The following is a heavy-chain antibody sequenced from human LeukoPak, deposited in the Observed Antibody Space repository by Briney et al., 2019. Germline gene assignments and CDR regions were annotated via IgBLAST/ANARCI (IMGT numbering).Heavy chain of an antibody. V-gene: IGHV3-7*01. Sequence: GGSLRLSCAASGFTFSSYWMSWVRQAPGKGLEWVANIKQDGSEKYYVDSVKGRFTISRDNAKNSLYLQMNSLRAEDTAVYYCAKVQRYFDWLLYYFDYWGQGTLVTVSS. CDR2: IKQDGSEK. CDR1: GFTFSSYW. CDR3: AKVQRYFDWLLYYFDY. J-gene: IGHJ4*02. D-gene: IGHD3-9*01.